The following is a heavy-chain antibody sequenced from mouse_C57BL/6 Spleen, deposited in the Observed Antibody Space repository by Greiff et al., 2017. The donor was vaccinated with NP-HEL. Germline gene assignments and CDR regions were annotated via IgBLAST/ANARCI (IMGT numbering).Heavy chain of an antibody. CDR1: GYAFSSSW. J-gene: IGHJ2*01. V-gene: IGHV1-82*01. CDR3: ARLDGYYFDY. CDR2: IYPGDGDT. D-gene: IGHD2-3*01. Sequence: QVQLKQSGPELVKPGASVKISCKASGYAFSSSWMNWVKQRPGKGLEWIGRIYPGDGDTNYNGKFKGKATLTADKSSSTAYMQLSSLTSEDSAVYFCARLDGYYFDYWGQGTTLTVSS.